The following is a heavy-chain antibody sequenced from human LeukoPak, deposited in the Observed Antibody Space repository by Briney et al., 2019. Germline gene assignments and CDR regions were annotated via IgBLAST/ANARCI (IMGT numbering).Heavy chain of an antibody. V-gene: IGHV3-7*03. D-gene: IGHD4-17*01. CDR1: GFTFDFSSSW. CDR2: IQPDGSEQ. J-gene: IGHJ6*03. Sequence: GGSLRLSCAASGFTFDFSSSWMGWVRQAPGKGLEWVGNIQPDGSEQYPVDSVKGRFTISRDNAKNSLYLQMNSLRAEDTALYHCARASSAGYGDPDYYYYMDVWGKGTTVTISS. CDR3: ARASSAGYGDPDYYYYMDV.